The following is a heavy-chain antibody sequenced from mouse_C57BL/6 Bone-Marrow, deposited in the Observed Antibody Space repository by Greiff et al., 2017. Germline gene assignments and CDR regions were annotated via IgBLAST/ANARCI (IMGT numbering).Heavy chain of an antibody. CDR1: GYTFTSYW. D-gene: IGHD2-4*01. Sequence: QVQLKQPGAELVMPGASVKLSCKASGYTFTSYWMHWVKQRPGQGLEWIGEIDPSDSYTNYNQKFKGKSTLTVDKSSSTAYMQLSSLTSEDSAVXYCARIYYDYEDYYAMDYWGQGTSVTVSS. CDR2: IDPSDSYT. J-gene: IGHJ4*01. V-gene: IGHV1-69*01. CDR3: ARIYYDYEDYYAMDY.